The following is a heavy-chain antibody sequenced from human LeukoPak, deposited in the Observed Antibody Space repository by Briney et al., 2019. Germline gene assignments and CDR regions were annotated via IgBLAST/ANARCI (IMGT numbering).Heavy chain of an antibody. D-gene: IGHD3-3*01. CDR2: INSDGSST. V-gene: IGHV3-74*01. Sequence: PGGSLTLSCAASGFTFSSYWLHWIRQAPGKGLGWVSRINSDGSSTTYSDSVKGRFTISRDNAKNTLYLQMNSLRAEDTAVYYCARVEPIRLLVDYWGQGTLVTVSS. CDR3: ARVEPIRLLVDY. J-gene: IGHJ4*02. CDR1: GFTFSSYW.